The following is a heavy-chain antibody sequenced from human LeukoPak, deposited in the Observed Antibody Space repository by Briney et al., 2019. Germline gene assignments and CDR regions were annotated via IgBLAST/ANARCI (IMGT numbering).Heavy chain of an antibody. CDR1: GFTFGDYA. CDR2: ISSSKYI. CDR3: AREPFWSGYFSNLHFDY. Sequence: GGSLRLSCTASGFTFGDYAMSWVRQAPGKGLEWVSSISSSKYIYYADSVKSRFTISRDNAKNSLYLQMNSLRAEDTAVYYCAREPFWSGYFSNLHFDYWGRGALVTVSS. D-gene: IGHD3-3*01. J-gene: IGHJ4*02. V-gene: IGHV3-69-1*01.